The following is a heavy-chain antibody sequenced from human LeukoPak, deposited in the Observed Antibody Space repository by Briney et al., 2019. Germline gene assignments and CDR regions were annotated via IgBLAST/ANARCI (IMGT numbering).Heavy chain of an antibody. V-gene: IGHV4-39*07. J-gene: IGHJ4*02. CDR2: IHYSGST. CDR3: ARVADFWSGYPFDY. CDR1: GGSISSSSYY. Sequence: SETLSLTCTVSGGSISSSSYYWGWIRQPPGKGLEWIGSIHYSGSTNYNPSPKSRVTISVDTSKNQFSLKLSSVTAADTAVYYCARVADFWSGYPFDYWGQGTLVTVSS. D-gene: IGHD3-3*01.